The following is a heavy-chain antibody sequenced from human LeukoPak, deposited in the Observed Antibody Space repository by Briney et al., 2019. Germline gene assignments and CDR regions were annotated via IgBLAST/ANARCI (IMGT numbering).Heavy chain of an antibody. CDR3: ARGRSIWSGYYGSGGQLRFDP. CDR2: INHSGST. CDR1: GGSFSGYY. J-gene: IGHJ5*02. V-gene: IGHV4-34*01. Sequence: SETLSLTCAVYGGSFSGYYWSWIRQPPGKGLEWIGEINHSGSTNYNPSLKSRVTISVDTSKNQFSLKLSSVTAADTAVYYCARGRSIWSGYYGSGGQLRFDPWGKGTLVTVSS. D-gene: IGHD3-3*01.